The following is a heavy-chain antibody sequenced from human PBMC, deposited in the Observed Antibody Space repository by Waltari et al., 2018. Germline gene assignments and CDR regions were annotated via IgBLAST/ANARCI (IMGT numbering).Heavy chain of an antibody. CDR3: TTVRLSWGY. V-gene: IGHV3-15*01. Sequence: VQLVESGGGLVKPGGSLRLSCAASGFTFSNAWLSWVRQAPGKGLEWVGRIKSKTDGETTDYAAPVKDRFTISRDDSKDTLYLQMNSLRTEDTAVYYCTTVRLSWGYWGQGTLVTVSS. D-gene: IGHD7-27*01. J-gene: IGHJ4*02. CDR2: IKSKTDGETT. CDR1: GFTFSNAW.